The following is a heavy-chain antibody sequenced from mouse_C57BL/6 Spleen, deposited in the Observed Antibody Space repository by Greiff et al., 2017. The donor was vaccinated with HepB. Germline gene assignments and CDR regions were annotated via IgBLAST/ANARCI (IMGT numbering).Heavy chain of an antibody. Sequence: EVQVVESGGGLVKPGGSLKLSCAASGFTFSDYGMHWVRQAPEKGLEWVAYISSGSSTIYYADTVKGRFTISRDNAKNTLFLQMTSLRSEDTAMYYCARNYDGYYFDYWGQGTTLTVSS. CDR2: ISSGSSTI. D-gene: IGHD2-3*01. CDR1: GFTFSDYG. CDR3: ARNYDGYYFDY. J-gene: IGHJ2*01. V-gene: IGHV5-17*01.